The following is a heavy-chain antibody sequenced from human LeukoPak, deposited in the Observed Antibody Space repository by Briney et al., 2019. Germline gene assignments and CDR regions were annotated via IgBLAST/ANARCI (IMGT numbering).Heavy chain of an antibody. CDR2: INPNSGGT. CDR3: ARVVSSSLDRPDY. Sequence: EASVKVSCKASGYTFTGYYMHWVRQAPGQGLEWMGWINPNSGGTNYAQKFQGRVTMTRDTSISTAYMELSRLRSDDTAVYYCARVVSSSLDRPDYWGQGTLVTVSS. CDR1: GYTFTGYY. D-gene: IGHD6-6*01. V-gene: IGHV1-2*02. J-gene: IGHJ4*02.